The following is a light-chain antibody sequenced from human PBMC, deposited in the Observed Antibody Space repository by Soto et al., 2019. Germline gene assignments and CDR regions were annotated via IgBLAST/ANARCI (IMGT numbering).Light chain of an antibody. CDR2: AAS. J-gene: IGKJ1*01. CDR3: QQYYSYPRT. Sequence: AIRMTQSPSSFSASTGDRVTITCRASQGISSYLAWYQQKPWKAPKLLIYAASTLKSGVPSRFRGSGSGTDFTLSISCLQSEDFATYYCQQYYSYPRTFGQGTKVEIK. V-gene: IGKV1-8*01. CDR1: QGISSY.